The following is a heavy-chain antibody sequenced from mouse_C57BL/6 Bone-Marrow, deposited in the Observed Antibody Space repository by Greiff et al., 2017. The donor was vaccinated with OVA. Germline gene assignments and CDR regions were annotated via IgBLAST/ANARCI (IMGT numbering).Heavy chain of an antibody. CDR3: AISPTTVVVGDWYFDV. CDR2: IHPSDSDT. V-gene: IGHV1-74*01. D-gene: IGHD1-1*01. CDR1: GYTFTSYW. Sequence: QVQLQQPGAELVKPGASVKVSCKASGYTFTSYWMHWVTQRPGPGLEWIGRIHPSDSDTNYNKKFKGKATLTVDKSSSTAYMQLSSLTSEDSAVYYCAISPTTVVVGDWYFDVWGTGTTVTVSS. J-gene: IGHJ1*03.